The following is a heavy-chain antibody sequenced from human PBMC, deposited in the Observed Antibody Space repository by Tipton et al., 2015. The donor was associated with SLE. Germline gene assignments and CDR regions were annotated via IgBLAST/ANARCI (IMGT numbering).Heavy chain of an antibody. CDR3: ARVNDDFWSGYRFQH. D-gene: IGHD3-3*01. CDR2: SNPGGSS. CDR1: GGPFGGYF. Sequence: TLSLTCAVHGGPFGGYFWTWIRQPPGKGLEWIGESNPGGSSNYSPSLKSRVTISVDSSKNQFSLRLSSVTAADTAVYYCARVNDDFWSGYRFQHWGQGTLVTVSS. V-gene: IGHV4-34*01. J-gene: IGHJ1*01.